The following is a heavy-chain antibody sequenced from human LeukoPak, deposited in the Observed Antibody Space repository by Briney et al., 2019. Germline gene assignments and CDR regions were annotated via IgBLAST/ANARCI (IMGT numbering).Heavy chain of an antibody. D-gene: IGHD5-18*01. CDR2: INPNSGVT. V-gene: IGHV1-2*02. J-gene: IGHJ4*02. CDR3: GRGTRRGYSFGIEY. CDR1: GYTFTGYY. Sequence: ASVNVSCKASGYTFTGYYMHWVRQAPGQGLEWMGWINPNSGVTNYAQKFQGRVTMTRDTSISSAYMELSRLRSDDTAVYYCGRGTRRGYSFGIEYWGQGTLVTVPS.